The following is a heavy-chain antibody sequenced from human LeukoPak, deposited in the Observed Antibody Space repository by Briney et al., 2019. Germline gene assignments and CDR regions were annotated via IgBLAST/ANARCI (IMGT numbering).Heavy chain of an antibody. V-gene: IGHV3-30*04. CDR3: AKVGSYYFGAGRLTVPYYFDT. CDR2: ISSDGGNK. CDR1: GFTFSTYG. Sequence: GGSLRLSCAASGFTFSTYGVHWVRQAPGMGLEWVAVISSDGGNKYYADSVRGRFSISRDNSKTTLFLQMSSLRAADTAIYYCAKVGSYYFGAGRLTVPYYFDTWGQGSLVTVSS. D-gene: IGHD3-10*01. J-gene: IGHJ4*02.